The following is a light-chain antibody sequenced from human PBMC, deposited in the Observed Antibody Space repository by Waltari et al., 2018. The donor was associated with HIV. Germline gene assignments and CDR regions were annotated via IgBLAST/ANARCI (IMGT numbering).Light chain of an antibody. V-gene: IGKV3-11*01. CDR3: QQRNNWPPSVT. CDR2: DAS. J-gene: IGKJ4*01. CDR1: QSVSSY. Sequence: EIVLTQSPGTLSLSPGEGATLSCRASQSVSSYVAWYQHKPGQAPRLLIYDASKRATGIPARFSGSWSGTYFTLTISSLEPEDFAVYYCQQRNNWPPSVTFGGGTRVEI.